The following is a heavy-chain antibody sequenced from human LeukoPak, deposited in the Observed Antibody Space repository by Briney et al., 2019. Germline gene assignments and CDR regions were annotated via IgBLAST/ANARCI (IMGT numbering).Heavy chain of an antibody. CDR1: GFTVSSNY. CDR2: IYSGGST. J-gene: IGHJ4*02. Sequence: GGSLRLSCAASGFTVSSNYMSWVRQAPGKGLEWVSVIYSGGSTYYADSVKGRFTISRDNSKNTLYLQMNSLRAEDTAVYYCAKDSGIYDSSGALDCWGQGTLVTVSS. CDR3: AKDSGIYDSSGALDC. D-gene: IGHD3-22*01. V-gene: IGHV3-53*05.